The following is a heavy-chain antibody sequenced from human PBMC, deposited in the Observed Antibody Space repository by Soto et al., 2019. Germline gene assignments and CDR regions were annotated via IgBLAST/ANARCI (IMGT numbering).Heavy chain of an antibody. J-gene: IGHJ4*02. CDR1: GFDFSSHA. Sequence: QVQLVESGGGVGQPGRSLRLSCAASGFDFSSHAMHWVRQPPGKGPEWLATISFDGGDEFYADSVKGRFTISRDNSKRTLFLQMNSLTAEDTATYYCVIFCGGDCYNHWGQGTLVAVSS. V-gene: IGHV3-30-3*01. CDR3: VIFCGGDCYNH. D-gene: IGHD2-21*02. CDR2: ISFDGGDE.